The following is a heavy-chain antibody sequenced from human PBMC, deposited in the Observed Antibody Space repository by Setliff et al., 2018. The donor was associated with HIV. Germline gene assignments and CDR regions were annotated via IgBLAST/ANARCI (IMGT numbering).Heavy chain of an antibody. CDR1: GYTLNEVS. CDR2: IDFEDGEK. J-gene: IGHJ4*02. Sequence: RASVKVSCKVSGYTLNEVSMNWVRQAPGKGLEWMGGIDFEDGEKLYAQRFLGRLTMTEDTSTDTAYMDLDSLRSEDTAVYYCAIAVSGTFDHWGQGTLVTVSS. CDR3: AIAVSGTFDH. D-gene: IGHD6-19*01. V-gene: IGHV1-24*01.